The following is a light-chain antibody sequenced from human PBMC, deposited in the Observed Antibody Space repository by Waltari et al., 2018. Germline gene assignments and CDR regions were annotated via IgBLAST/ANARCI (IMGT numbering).Light chain of an antibody. CDR1: QSISSY. CDR3: QQSYSTPLYT. V-gene: IGKV1-39*01. J-gene: IGKJ2*01. CDR2: ASS. Sequence: DIQMTQSASSLSASVADRVTITCRASQSISSYLNRYQQEPAKAPKLLIYASSSLQSGVPSRFSGSGSGTDFTLTISSLQPADFATYYCQQSYSTPLYTFGHGTKLEIK.